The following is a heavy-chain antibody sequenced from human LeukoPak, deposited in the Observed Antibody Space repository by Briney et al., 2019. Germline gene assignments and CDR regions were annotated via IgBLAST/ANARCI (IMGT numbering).Heavy chain of an antibody. Sequence: PSETLSLTCTVSGDSINSSSYYGGWSRQPGGKGVQWSGSIYYSESTYYYPSVKSQITISVETSKNLFSQKLSYVTAADTAMYYCASATSGIWGQGTMVTVSP. D-gene: IGHD3-10*01. CDR2: IYYSEST. V-gene: IGHV4-39*07. CDR3: ASATSGI. CDR1: GDSINSSSYY. J-gene: IGHJ3*02.